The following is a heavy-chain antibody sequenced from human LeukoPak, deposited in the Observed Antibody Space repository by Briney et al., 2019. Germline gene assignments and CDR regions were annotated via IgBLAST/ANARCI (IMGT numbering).Heavy chain of an antibody. Sequence: GASVKVSCKASGYTFTSYGISWVRQAPGQGLEWMGWISACNGNTNYAQKLQGRVTMTTDTSTSTAYMELRSLRSDDTAVYYCARVPSRITMVRGENYWGQGTLVTVSS. D-gene: IGHD3-10*01. CDR3: ARVPSRITMVRGENY. CDR2: ISACNGNT. V-gene: IGHV1-18*01. J-gene: IGHJ4*02. CDR1: GYTFTSYG.